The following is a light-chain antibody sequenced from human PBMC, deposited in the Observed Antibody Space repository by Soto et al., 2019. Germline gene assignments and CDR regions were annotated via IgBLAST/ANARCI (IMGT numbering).Light chain of an antibody. CDR2: DVS. Sequence: QSALTQPRSVSGSPGQSGTISCTGTSSDVVGYNYVSWYQQHPGKAPKLMIYDVSKRPSGVPDRFSGSKSGNTASLTISGLQAEDEADYYCCSYAGSYTYVFGTGTKVPVL. CDR1: SSDVVGYNY. V-gene: IGLV2-11*01. J-gene: IGLJ1*01. CDR3: CSYAGSYTYV.